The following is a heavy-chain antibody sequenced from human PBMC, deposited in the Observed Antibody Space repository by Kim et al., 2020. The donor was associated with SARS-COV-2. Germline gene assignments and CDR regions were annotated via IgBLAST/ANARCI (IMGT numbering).Heavy chain of an antibody. CDR1: GFIFSNYY. CDR3: ARNPHIRGQLYESFEDY. CDR2: ISSHTYT. D-gene: IGHD2-2*01. J-gene: IGHJ4*02. Sequence: GGSLRLSCEASGFIFSNYYMTWIRQAPGKGLEWVSYISSHTYTNYADSVKGRFTISRDNAKNSMYLQMNSLRVEDTAVYYCARNPHIRGQLYESFEDYWGQGTLVTVSS. V-gene: IGHV3-11*03.